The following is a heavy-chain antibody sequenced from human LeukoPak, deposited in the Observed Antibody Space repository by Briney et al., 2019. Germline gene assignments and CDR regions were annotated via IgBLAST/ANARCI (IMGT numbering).Heavy chain of an antibody. V-gene: IGHV3-7*01. CDR1: GFTFSSYW. D-gene: IGHD3-3*02. Sequence: GGSLRLSCAASGFTFSSYWMSWVRQAPGKGLEWVANIKQDGSEKYYVDSVKGRFTISRDNAKNSLYLQMNSLRAEDTAVYYCARDSFPHIWSGYWPADYWGQGTLVTVSS. CDR3: ARDSFPHIWSGYWPADY. J-gene: IGHJ4*02. CDR2: IKQDGSEK.